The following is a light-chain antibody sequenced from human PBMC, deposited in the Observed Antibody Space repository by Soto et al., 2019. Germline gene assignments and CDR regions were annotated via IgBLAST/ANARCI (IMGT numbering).Light chain of an antibody. V-gene: IGKV1-39*01. J-gene: IGKJ1*01. CDR1: QSISRY. CDR3: QQSLNIPRT. Sequence: DIQMTQSPSSLSASVGDRVTITCRASQSISRYLNWYQHKPGKAPKVLIYSASSLQSGVPSRFSGSGSGTDFTLTISSLQPEDFATYYCQQSLNIPRTFGQGTKVDIK. CDR2: SAS.